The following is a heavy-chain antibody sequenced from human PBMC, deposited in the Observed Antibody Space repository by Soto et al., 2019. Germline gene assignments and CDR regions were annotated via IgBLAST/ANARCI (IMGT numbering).Heavy chain of an antibody. CDR1: GFTFSSYS. V-gene: IGHV3-48*02. J-gene: IGHJ4*02. CDR3: ARDTYYDFWSGYPSFDY. D-gene: IGHD3-3*01. CDR2: ISSSSSTI. Sequence: GGSLRLSCAASGFTFSSYSMNWVRQAPGKGLEWVSYISSSSSTIYYADSVKGRFTISRDNAKNSLYLQMNSLRDEDTAVYYCARDTYYDFWSGYPSFDYWGQGTLVTVSS.